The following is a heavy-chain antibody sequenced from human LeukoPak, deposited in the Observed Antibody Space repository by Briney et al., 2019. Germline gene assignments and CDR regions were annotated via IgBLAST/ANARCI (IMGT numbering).Heavy chain of an antibody. Sequence: GGSLRLSCAASGFTFSSYSMNWVRQAPGKGLEWVSYITFSSSIIYYADSVKGRFTISRDNSKNTLYLQMGSPRADDMGVYYCARRPYSGTYYVDYWGQGTLVTVSS. D-gene: IGHD1-26*01. CDR3: ARRPYSGTYYVDY. CDR1: GFTFSSYS. CDR2: ITFSSSII. J-gene: IGHJ4*02. V-gene: IGHV3-48*01.